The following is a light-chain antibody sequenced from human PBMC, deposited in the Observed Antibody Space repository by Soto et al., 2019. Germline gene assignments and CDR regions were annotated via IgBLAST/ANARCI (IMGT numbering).Light chain of an antibody. CDR1: QGISSY. CDR3: QQFNNIPLT. CDR2: DAS. Sequence: AIRMTQSPSSLSASTGDRVTITCRASQGISSYLAWYQQKPGKAPNLLIYDASNLEMGVPSRFSGSGSGTDFTLTIRGLQPEDLATYYCQQFNNIPLTFGGGTKVDIK. V-gene: IGKV1-8*01. J-gene: IGKJ4*01.